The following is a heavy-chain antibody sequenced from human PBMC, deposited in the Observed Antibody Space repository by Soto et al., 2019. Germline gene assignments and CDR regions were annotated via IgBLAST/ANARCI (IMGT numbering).Heavy chain of an antibody. J-gene: IGHJ5*02. CDR1: VVSFSVYY. D-gene: IGHD6-6*01. CDR2: INHSGST. CDR3: ARGRGYSSSPNWFDP. Sequence: LSRTXAFYVVSFSVYYWSWILHPPGKGLEWIGEINHSGSTNYNPYIKSRVTISVDTSKNQFSLKLSSVTAADTAVYYCARGRGYSSSPNWFDPWGQGTLVTVSS. V-gene: IGHV4-34*01.